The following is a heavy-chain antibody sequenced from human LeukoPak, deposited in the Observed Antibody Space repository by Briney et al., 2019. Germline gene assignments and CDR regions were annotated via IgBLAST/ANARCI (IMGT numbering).Heavy chain of an antibody. D-gene: IGHD6-13*01. V-gene: IGHV5-51*01. CDR2: IYPVDSDT. J-gene: IGHJ3*02. CDR1: GYSFTNYW. Sequence: GESLKISCKGSGYSFTNYWTAWVCQMPGKGLEWMGIIYPVDSDTTYSPSFQGQVTISADKSISTAFLQWSSLKASDTAMYYCARIPAAGSLKGAFDIWGQGTMVTVSS. CDR3: ARIPAAGSLKGAFDI.